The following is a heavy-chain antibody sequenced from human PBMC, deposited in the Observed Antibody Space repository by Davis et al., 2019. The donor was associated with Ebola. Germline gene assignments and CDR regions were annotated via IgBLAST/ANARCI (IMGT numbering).Heavy chain of an antibody. CDR3: ARDRGGIVGATTCYFDY. V-gene: IGHV3-23*01. D-gene: IGHD1-26*01. CDR2: ISGSGATT. J-gene: IGHJ4*02. Sequence: GESLKISCAASGFTFSNYAMSWVRQAPGKGLEWVSGISGSGATTYYADSVKGRFTISRDNSKNTLYLQMNSLRAEDTAVYYCARDRGGIVGATTCYFDYWGQGTLVTVSS. CDR1: GFTFSNYA.